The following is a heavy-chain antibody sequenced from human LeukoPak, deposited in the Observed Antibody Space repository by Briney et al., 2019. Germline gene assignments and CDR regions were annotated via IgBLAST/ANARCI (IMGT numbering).Heavy chain of an antibody. Sequence: GGSLRLSCAASGFTFSSYAMSWVRQAPGKGLEWVSAISGSGGSTYYADSVKGRFTISRDNSKNTLYLQMNSLRAEDTAVYYCAKQRPFIVVVPAAQEGGYWGQGTLVTVSS. D-gene: IGHD2-2*01. CDR2: ISGSGGST. CDR3: AKQRPFIVVVPAAQEGGY. CDR1: GFTFSSYA. V-gene: IGHV3-23*01. J-gene: IGHJ4*02.